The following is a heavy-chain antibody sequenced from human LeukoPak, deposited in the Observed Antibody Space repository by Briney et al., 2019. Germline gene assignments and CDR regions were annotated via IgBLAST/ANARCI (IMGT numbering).Heavy chain of an antibody. CDR3: AKGWKAVVPAASYGFDY. CDR1: GFTFSSYA. V-gene: IGHV3-23*01. CDR2: ISGSGGST. D-gene: IGHD2-2*01. J-gene: IGHJ4*02. Sequence: RGSLRLSCAASGFTFSSYAMSWVRQAPGKGLEWVSAISGSGGSTYYADSVKGRFTISRDNSNNTLYLQMNSLRAEDTAVYYCAKGWKAVVPAASYGFDYWGQGTLVTVSS.